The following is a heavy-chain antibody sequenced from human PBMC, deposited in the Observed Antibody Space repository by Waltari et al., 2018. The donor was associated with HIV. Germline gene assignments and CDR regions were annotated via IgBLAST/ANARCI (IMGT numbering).Heavy chain of an antibody. D-gene: IGHD1-1*01. CDR1: GYNFGGYG. CDR2: IGTNNGNT. J-gene: IGHJ4*02. V-gene: IGHV1-18*04. CDR3: ARSERSQDQQLVSFFDY. Sequence: QIQLVQSGAEVKKPGASVKVSCQASGYNFGGYGISWVRQVVGQGLEWMGWIGTNNGNTKYGQKFQDRVTMTTDTTMSTAYMELRSLRSDDTAVFYCARSERSQDQQLVSFFDYWGQGTLVIVSS.